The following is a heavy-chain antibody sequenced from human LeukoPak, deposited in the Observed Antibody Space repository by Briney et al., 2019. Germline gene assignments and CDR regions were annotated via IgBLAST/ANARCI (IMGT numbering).Heavy chain of an antibody. CDR3: ARLNIAAAGSDLTGYYGVDV. V-gene: IGHV4-59*08. CDR1: GGSISSYY. D-gene: IGHD6-13*01. J-gene: IGHJ6*02. Sequence: SETLSLTCTVSGGSISSYYWSWIRQPPGKGLEWIGYIYYSGSTNYNPSLKSRVTISVDTSKNQFSLKLSSVTAADTAVYYCARLNIAAAGSDLTGYYGVDVWGQGTTVTVSS. CDR2: IYYSGST.